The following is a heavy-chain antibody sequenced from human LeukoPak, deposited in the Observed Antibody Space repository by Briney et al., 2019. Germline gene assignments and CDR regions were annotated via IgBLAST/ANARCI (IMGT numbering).Heavy chain of an antibody. D-gene: IGHD1-26*01. CDR2: INPNSGGT. J-gene: IGHJ6*02. CDR1: GYTFTGYY. CDR3: ASNGVGATSSGGMDV. V-gene: IGHV1-2*02. Sequence: ASVKVSCKASGYTFTGYYMHWVRQAPGQGLEWMGWINPNSGGTNYAQKFQGRVTMTRDTSISTAYMELSRLRSDDTAVYYCASNGVGATSSGGMDVWGQGTTVTVSS.